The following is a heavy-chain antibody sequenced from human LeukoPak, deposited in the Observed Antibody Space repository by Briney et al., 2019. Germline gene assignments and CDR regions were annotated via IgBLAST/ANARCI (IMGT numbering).Heavy chain of an antibody. CDR2: ISYDGSNK. CDR3: AKDGPLNTFHY. Sequence: PGGSLRLSCAASGFTFSSYGMHWVRQAPGKGLEWVAVISYDGSNKYYADSVKGRFTISRDNSKNTLYLQMNSLRAEDTAVYYCAKDGPLNTFHYWRQGTLVTVSS. V-gene: IGHV3-30*18. CDR1: GFTFSSYG. J-gene: IGHJ4*02.